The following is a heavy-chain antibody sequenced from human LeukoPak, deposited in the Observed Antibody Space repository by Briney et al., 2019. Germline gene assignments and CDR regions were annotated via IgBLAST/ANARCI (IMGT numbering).Heavy chain of an antibody. CDR3: ARASGYSYVTGDYWFDP. CDR1: GGSISSYY. Sequence: SETLSLTCTVSGGSISSYYSSWIRQPPGKGLEWIGYIYYSGSTNYNPSLKSRVTISVDTSKNQFSLKLSSVTAADTAVYYCARASGYSYVTGDYWFDPWGQGTRVRLL. V-gene: IGHV4-59*01. D-gene: IGHD5-18*01. J-gene: IGHJ5*02. CDR2: IYYSGST.